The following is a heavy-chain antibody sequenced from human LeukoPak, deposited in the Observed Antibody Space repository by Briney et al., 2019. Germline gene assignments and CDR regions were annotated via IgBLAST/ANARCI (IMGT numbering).Heavy chain of an antibody. CDR1: GFTFEGYG. D-gene: IGHD5-12*01. V-gene: IGHV3-20*04. J-gene: IGHJ4*02. Sequence: PGGSLRLSCAASGFTFEGYGMSWVRQAPGKGLEWVSYINWNGGTTDYADSVKGRFTISRDNAMSSLYLQMNSLRAEGTVLYYCVKDCSGYGTYYFDYWGQGTLVTVSS. CDR3: VKDCSGYGTYYFDY. CDR2: INWNGGTT.